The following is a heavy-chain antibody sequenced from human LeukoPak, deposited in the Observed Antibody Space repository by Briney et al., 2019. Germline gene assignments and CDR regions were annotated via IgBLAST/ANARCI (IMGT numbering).Heavy chain of an antibody. J-gene: IGHJ6*04. CDR1: GFTFSDYY. CDR3: AKAYDGRYYYDSSATLDV. V-gene: IGHV3-11*04. D-gene: IGHD3-22*01. Sequence: PGGSLRLSCAASGFTFSDYYMSWIRQAPGKGLEWVSYISSSGSTIYYADSVKGRFTISRDNAKNSLYLQMNSPRAEDTAVYYCAKAYDGRYYYDSSATLDVWGKGTTVTVSS. CDR2: ISSSGSTI.